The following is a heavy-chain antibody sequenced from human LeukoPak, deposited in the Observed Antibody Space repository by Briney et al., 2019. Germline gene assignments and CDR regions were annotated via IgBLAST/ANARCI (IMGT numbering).Heavy chain of an antibody. D-gene: IGHD3-22*01. V-gene: IGHV3-20*04. CDR1: GFTFDDYG. Sequence: GGSLGLSCAASGFTFDDYGMSWVRQAPGKGLEWVSGITWNGGSTAYADSVKGRFTISRDNAKNSLYLQMNSLRAEDTALYYCARGPLWATMIVNWYFDLWGRGTLVTVSS. J-gene: IGHJ2*01. CDR3: ARGPLWATMIVNWYFDL. CDR2: ITWNGGST.